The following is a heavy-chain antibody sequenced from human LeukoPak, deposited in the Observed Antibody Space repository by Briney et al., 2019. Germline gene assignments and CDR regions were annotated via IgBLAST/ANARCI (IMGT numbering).Heavy chain of an antibody. J-gene: IGHJ4*02. Sequence: GGSLGLFCLVAGIHLSSYAMQTVHQARGGGRGYFSAISSNGGSTYYEDSVKGRITISRDNTKNTLYHQMSSMRAEETAVYYCVKDRVGDYYGSRSFDDWGQGTLVTVAS. CDR1: GIHLSSYA. V-gene: IGHV3-64D*06. CDR3: VKDRVGDYYGSRSFDD. CDR2: ISSNGGST. D-gene: IGHD3-10*01.